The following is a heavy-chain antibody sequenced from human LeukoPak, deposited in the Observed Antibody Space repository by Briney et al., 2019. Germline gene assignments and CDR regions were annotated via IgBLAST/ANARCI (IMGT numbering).Heavy chain of an antibody. CDR1: GFTFSSYG. D-gene: IGHD2-2*01. V-gene: IGHV3-30*02. CDR2: IRYDGSNK. Sequence: GGSLRLSCAASGFTFSSYGMHWVRQAPGKGLEWVAFIRYDGSNKYYADSVKGRFTISRDNSKNTLYLQMNSLRAEDTAVYYCAKELGYCSSTSCHYWGQSTLVTVSS. J-gene: IGHJ4*02. CDR3: AKELGYCSSTSCHY.